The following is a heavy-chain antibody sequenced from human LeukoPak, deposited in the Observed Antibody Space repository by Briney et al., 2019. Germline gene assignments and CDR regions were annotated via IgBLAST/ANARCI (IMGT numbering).Heavy chain of an antibody. V-gene: IGHV4-34*01. J-gene: IGHJ4*02. CDR3: ARSDGGHFDY. CDR2: IYYSGST. Sequence: SETLSLTCAVYGGSFSGYYWSWIRQPPGRGLEWIGSIYYSGSTYYNPSLKSRVTISVDTSKNQFSLKLSSVTAADTAVYYCARSDGGHFDYWGQGTLVTVSS. D-gene: IGHD2-21*02. CDR1: GGSFSGYY.